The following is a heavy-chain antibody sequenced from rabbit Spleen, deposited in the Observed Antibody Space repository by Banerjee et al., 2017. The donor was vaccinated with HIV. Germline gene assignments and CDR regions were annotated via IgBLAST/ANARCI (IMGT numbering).Heavy chain of an antibody. CDR2: IDPVFGIT. CDR3: ATYGVNSEWGFNL. V-gene: IGHV1S47*01. J-gene: IGHJ4*01. Sequence: QEQLVESGGGLVQPGGSLKLSCKASGFDFNNYGVSWVRQAPGKGLEWIGYIDPVFGITYYANWVNGRFSISRENAQNTVFLQMTSLTAADTATYFCATYGVNSEWGFNLWGPGTLVTVS. D-gene: IGHD4-1*01. CDR1: GFDFNNYG.